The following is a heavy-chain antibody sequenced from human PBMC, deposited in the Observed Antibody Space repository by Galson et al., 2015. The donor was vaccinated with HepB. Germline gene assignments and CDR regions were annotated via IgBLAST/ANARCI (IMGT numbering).Heavy chain of an antibody. D-gene: IGHD3-10*01. J-gene: IGHJ6*02. Sequence: QSGAEVKKPGESLRISCKGSGYSFTSYWISWVRQMPGKGLEWMGRIDPSDSYTNYSPSFQGHVTISADKSISTAYLQWSSLKASDTAMYYCAREYRESMVRGGPHSVLDVWGQGTTVTVSS. CDR1: GYSFTSYW. CDR3: AREYRESMVRGGPHSVLDV. CDR2: IDPSDSYT. V-gene: IGHV5-10-1*01.